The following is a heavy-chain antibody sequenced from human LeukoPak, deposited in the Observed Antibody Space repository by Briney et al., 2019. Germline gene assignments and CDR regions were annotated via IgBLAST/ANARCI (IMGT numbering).Heavy chain of an antibody. V-gene: IGHV3-30*01. Sequence: PGGSLRLSCVASGFPFSSYSFHWVRQAPGKGLEWVALLSYDGSIKHYADSVKGRFTLSRDNSKSSVYLRMDSLKADDTAVYYCARGVSTWYRIDYWGQGTLVTVSS. CDR2: LSYDGSIK. CDR1: GFPFSSYS. J-gene: IGHJ4*02. D-gene: IGHD6-13*01. CDR3: ARGVSTWYRIDY.